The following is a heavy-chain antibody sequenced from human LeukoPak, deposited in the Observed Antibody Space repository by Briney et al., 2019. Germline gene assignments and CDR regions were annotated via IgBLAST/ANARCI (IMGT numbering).Heavy chain of an antibody. Sequence: ASVKVSCKASGYTFTGYYLHWVRQAPGQGLEWMGWINPNSGDTYYAQKFQGRVTMTRDTSISTAYMELSRLRSDDTAFYYCARGPKDIVVVVAATHFYYWGQGTLVTVSS. V-gene: IGHV1-2*02. CDR2: INPNSGDT. J-gene: IGHJ4*02. D-gene: IGHD2-15*01. CDR3: ARGPKDIVVVVAATHFYY. CDR1: GYTFTGYY.